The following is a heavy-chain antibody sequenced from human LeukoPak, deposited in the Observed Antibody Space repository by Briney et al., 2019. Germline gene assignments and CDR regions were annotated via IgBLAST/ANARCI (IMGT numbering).Heavy chain of an antibody. J-gene: IGHJ4*02. D-gene: IGHD1-1*01. CDR3: AKGLTTNCRGCYFDY. CDR2: ISKSGSTI. V-gene: IGHV3-48*01. CDR1: GFTFSGYS. Sequence: GGSLRLSCAASGFTFSGYSMNWVRQAPGKGLEWVSYISKSGSTIYYADSVKGRFTISRDNSKNTLYLQMNSLRAEDTAVYYCAKGLTTNCRGCYFDYWGQGTLVTVSS.